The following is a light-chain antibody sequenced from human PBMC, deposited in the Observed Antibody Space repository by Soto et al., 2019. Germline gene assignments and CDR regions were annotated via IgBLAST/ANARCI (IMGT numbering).Light chain of an antibody. V-gene: IGLV2-8*01. CDR3: SSYAGSNNLV. Sequence: QSVLTQPPSASGSPGQSVTISCTGTSSDFGGYNYVSWYQQHPGKAPKLMIYEVSKRPSGVPDRSSGSKSGNTASLTVSGLQAEDEADYYCSSYAGSNNLVFGGGTKVTVL. CDR1: SSDFGGYNY. CDR2: EVS. J-gene: IGLJ2*01.